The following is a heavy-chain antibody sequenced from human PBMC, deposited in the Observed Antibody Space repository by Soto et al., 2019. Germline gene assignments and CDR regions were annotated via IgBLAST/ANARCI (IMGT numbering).Heavy chain of an antibody. CDR3: ARGHGEYYYDSSGPTLGFDY. J-gene: IGHJ4*02. Sequence: GASVKVSCKASGGTFSSYAISWVRLAPGQGLEWMGGIIPIFGTANYAQKFQGRVTITADESTSTAYMELSSLRSEDTAVYYCARGHGEYYYDSSGPTLGFDYWGQGTLVTVSS. D-gene: IGHD3-22*01. CDR2: IIPIFGTA. CDR1: GGTFSSYA. V-gene: IGHV1-69*13.